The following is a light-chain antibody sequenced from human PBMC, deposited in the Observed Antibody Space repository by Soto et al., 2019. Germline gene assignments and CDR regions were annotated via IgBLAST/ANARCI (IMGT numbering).Light chain of an antibody. CDR2: RNN. CDR1: SSNIGSNY. CDR3: AAWDDSLSGFDV. J-gene: IGLJ1*01. V-gene: IGLV1-47*01. Sequence: QSALTQPPSASGTPEQRVTISCSGSSSNIGSNYVYWYQRLPGTAPKLLIYRNNQRPSGVPDRFSGSKSGTSASLAISGLRSEDEADYYCAAWDDSLSGFDVFGTGTKVTVL.